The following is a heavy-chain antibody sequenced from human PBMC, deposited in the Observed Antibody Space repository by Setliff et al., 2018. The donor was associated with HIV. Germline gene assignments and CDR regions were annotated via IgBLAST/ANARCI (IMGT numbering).Heavy chain of an antibody. CDR3: VRGVQSPPHYSYYYMDV. CDR1: RSTFNSHT. V-gene: IGHV1-69*02. Sequence: SVKVSCKASRSTFNSHTINWVRQAPGQGLDWMGRIIPILGVANYAQRFQGKVTITADKSTSTAYMELTSLRFDDTAMYYCVRGVQSPPHYSYYYMDVWGEGTRGTVSS. D-gene: IGHD3-3*01. J-gene: IGHJ6*03. CDR2: IIPILGVA.